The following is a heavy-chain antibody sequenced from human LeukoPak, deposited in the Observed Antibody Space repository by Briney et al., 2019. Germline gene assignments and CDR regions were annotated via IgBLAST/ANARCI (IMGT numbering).Heavy chain of an antibody. D-gene: IGHD3-10*01. V-gene: IGHV4-38-2*01. CDR3: ARAGWIITSGIDY. Sequence: SETLSLTCGVSGYSTSRGYYWAWIRQPPGKGLEWIGTIYHTGSTYYAPSLGSRVTISVDTSKNEFSLNLNSVTAADTAVYYCARAGWIITSGIDYWGQGALVTVSS. J-gene: IGHJ4*02. CDR2: IYHTGST. CDR1: GYSTSRGYY.